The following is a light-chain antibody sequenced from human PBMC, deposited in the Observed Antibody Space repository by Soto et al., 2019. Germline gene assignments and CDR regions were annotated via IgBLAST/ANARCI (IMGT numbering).Light chain of an antibody. CDR1: SSDVGGYNY. CDR2: EVS. Sequence: QSVLTQPASVSGSPGQSITISCTGTSSDVGGYNYVSWYQQHPGKAPKLMIYEVSNRPSGVSNRFSGSKSGNTASLTISGLQAQDEADYYCCSYTGSTTYVFGPGTKVTVL. V-gene: IGLV2-14*01. J-gene: IGLJ1*01. CDR3: CSYTGSTTYV.